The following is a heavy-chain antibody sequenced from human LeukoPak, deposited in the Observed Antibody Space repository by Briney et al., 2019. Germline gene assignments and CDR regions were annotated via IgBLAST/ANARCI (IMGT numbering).Heavy chain of an antibody. Sequence: GGSLRLSCAASGFTFDDYAMHWVRQAPGKGLEWVSGISWNSGSIGYADSVKGRFTISRDNAKNSLYLQMNSLRAEDMALYYCAKGQVGYSYGYDAFDIWGQGTMVTVSS. J-gene: IGHJ3*02. V-gene: IGHV3-9*03. CDR3: AKGQVGYSYGYDAFDI. CDR2: ISWNSGSI. CDR1: GFTFDDYA. D-gene: IGHD5-18*01.